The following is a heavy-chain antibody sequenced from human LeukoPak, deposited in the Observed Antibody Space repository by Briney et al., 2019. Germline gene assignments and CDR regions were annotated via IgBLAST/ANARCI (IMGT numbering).Heavy chain of an antibody. CDR1: GGTFSSYT. CDR2: IIPILGIA. V-gene: IGHV1-69*04. CDR3: ARDPGAGIAVSGRYYGMDV. D-gene: IGHD6-19*01. Sequence: SVKVSCKASGGTFSSYTISWVRQAPGQGLEWMGRIIPILGIANYAQKFQDRVTITADKSTSTAYMELSSLRSEDTAVYYCARDPGAGIAVSGRYYGMDVWGQGTTVTVSS. J-gene: IGHJ6*02.